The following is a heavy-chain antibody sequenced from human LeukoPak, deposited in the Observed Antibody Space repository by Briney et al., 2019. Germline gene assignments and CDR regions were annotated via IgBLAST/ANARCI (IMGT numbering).Heavy chain of an antibody. Sequence: ASVKVSCKASGYTFTSYDINWVRQATGQGLEWMGWMNPNSGNTGYAQKFQGRVTMTRNTSITTAYMELSSLRSEDTAVYYCARSYSSSGYGGGDYWGQGTLVTVSS. J-gene: IGHJ4*02. CDR2: MNPNSGNT. V-gene: IGHV1-8*01. CDR1: GYTFTSYD. CDR3: ARSYSSSGYGGGDY. D-gene: IGHD6-13*01.